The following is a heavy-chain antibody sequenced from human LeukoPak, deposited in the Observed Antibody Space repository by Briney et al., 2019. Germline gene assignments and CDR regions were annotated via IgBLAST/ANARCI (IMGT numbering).Heavy chain of an antibody. Sequence: PGGSLRLSCAASGFSVSSKYMSWVRQAPGKGLEWVSLIYTGGSTHYTDSVKGRFTISRGNSENTLYLQMDSLRAEDTAMYYCARVPYIWGQGTMVTVSS. CDR1: GFSVSSKY. J-gene: IGHJ3*02. CDR3: ARVPYI. CDR2: IYTGGST. V-gene: IGHV3-53*01.